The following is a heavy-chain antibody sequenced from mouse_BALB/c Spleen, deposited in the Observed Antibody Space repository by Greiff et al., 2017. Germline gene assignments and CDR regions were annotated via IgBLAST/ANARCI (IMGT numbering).Heavy chain of an antibody. J-gene: IGHJ4*01. CDR3: ARDKVGQGNYAMDY. V-gene: IGHV2-9*02. D-gene: IGHD1-3*01. Sequence: QVHVKQSGPGLVAPSQSLSITCTVSGFSLTSYGVHWVRQPPGKGLEWLGVIWAGGSTNYNSALMSRLSISKDNSKSQVFLKMNSLQTDDTAMYYCARDKVGQGNYAMDYWGQGTSVTVSS. CDR1: GFSLTSYG. CDR2: IWAGGST.